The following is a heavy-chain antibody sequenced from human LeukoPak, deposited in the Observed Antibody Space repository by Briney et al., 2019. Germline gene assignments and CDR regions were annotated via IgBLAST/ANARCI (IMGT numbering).Heavy chain of an antibody. CDR1: GFTFSSYA. CDR3: ANVGELARRSLDY. J-gene: IGHJ4*02. D-gene: IGHD1-1*01. V-gene: IGHV3-23*01. Sequence: GGSLRLSCAASGFTFSSYAMSWVRQAPGKGLEWVSAISGSGGSTYYADSVKGRFTISRDNSKNTLYLQMNSLRAEATAVYYCANVGELARRSLDYWSQGTLVTVSS. CDR2: ISGSGGST.